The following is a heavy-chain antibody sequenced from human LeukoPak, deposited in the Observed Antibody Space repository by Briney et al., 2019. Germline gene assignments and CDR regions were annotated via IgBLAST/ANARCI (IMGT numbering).Heavy chain of an antibody. D-gene: IGHD3-3*01. V-gene: IGHV1-24*01. CDR3: ARGRTYYDFWSGYYRAAFDI. Sequence: ASVKVSCKVSGYTLTELSMHWVRQAPGKGLEWMGGFDPEDGETIYAQKFQGRVTMTRNTSISTAYMELSSLRSEDTAVYYCARGRTYYDFWSGYYRAAFDIWGQGTMVTVSS. CDR1: GYTLTELS. CDR2: FDPEDGET. J-gene: IGHJ3*02.